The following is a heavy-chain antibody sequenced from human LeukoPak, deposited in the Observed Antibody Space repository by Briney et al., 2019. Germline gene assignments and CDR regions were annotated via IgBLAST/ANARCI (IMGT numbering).Heavy chain of an antibody. CDR3: ARITDPGGMDV. Sequence: GSLRLSCEGSAFIFSGHWMNWVRPTPGKGLEWVSSISSSSSYIYYADSVKGRFTISRDNAKNSLYLQMNSLRAEDTAVYYCARITDPGGMDVWGQGTTVTVSS. V-gene: IGHV3-21*01. CDR1: AFIFSGHW. D-gene: IGHD2-21*01. CDR2: ISSSSSYI. J-gene: IGHJ6*02.